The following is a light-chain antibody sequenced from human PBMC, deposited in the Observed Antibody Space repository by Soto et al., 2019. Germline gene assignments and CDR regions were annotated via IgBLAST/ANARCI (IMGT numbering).Light chain of an antibody. CDR3: SSYAGSNNFV. CDR2: EVS. J-gene: IGLJ1*01. CDR1: SSDVGGYNY. Sequence: QSVLTQPPSASGSPGQSVTISCTGTSSDVGGYNYVSWYQQHPGKAPKLMIYEVSKRPSGVPDRFSGSKSGNTASLTVSGLQAEDEDEYYCSSYAGSNNFVFGTGTKLTVL. V-gene: IGLV2-8*01.